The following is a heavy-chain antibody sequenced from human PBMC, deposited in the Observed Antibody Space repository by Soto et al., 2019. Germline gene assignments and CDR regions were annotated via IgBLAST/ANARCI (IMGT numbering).Heavy chain of an antibody. D-gene: IGHD3-10*02. V-gene: IGHV3-7*03. J-gene: IGHJ6*02. Sequence: GGSLRLSCAASGFTFSSYWMSWVRQAPGKGLEWVANIKQDGSEKYYVDSVKGRFTIARDNAKNSLYLQMNSLRAEDTAVYSCARDVFVEMASGPHTYYYYYGMDVWGQGTTVTVS. CDR1: GFTFSSYW. CDR2: IKQDGSEK. CDR3: ARDVFVEMASGPHTYYYYYGMDV.